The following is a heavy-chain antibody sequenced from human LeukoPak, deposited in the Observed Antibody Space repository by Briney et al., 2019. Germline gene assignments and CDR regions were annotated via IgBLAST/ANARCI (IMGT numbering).Heavy chain of an antibody. Sequence: GGSLRLSCAASGFTFSSYAMTWVRQAPGKGLEWVSGISDSGTTTHYADSMKGRFTVSRDDSKNSLYLQMNSLRAEDTAVYYCATGITVFGVMIPFDYWGQGTLVTVSS. CDR3: ATGITVFGVMIPFDY. J-gene: IGHJ4*02. V-gene: IGHV3-23*01. D-gene: IGHD3-3*01. CDR2: ISDSGTTT. CDR1: GFTFSSYA.